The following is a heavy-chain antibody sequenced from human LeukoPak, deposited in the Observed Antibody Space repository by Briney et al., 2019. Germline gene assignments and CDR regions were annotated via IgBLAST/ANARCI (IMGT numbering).Heavy chain of an antibody. CDR2: IYYSGST. V-gene: IGHV4-59*01. D-gene: IGHD3-22*01. CDR1: GGSISSYY. Sequence: SETLSLTCTVSGGSISSYYWSWIWQPPGKGLEWIGYIYYSGSTNYNPSLKSRVTISVDTSKNQFSLKLSSVTAADTAVYYCARHYYDSSGYYFSHFDYWGQGTLVTVSS. CDR3: ARHYYDSSGYYFSHFDY. J-gene: IGHJ4*02.